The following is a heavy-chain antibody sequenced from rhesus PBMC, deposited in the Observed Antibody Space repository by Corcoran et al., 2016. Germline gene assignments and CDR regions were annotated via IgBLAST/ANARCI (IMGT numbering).Heavy chain of an antibody. V-gene: IGHV4-165*02. CDR3: AKLRRSGGYFTGGLDS. J-gene: IGHJ6*01. CDR1: GGSISGYY. D-gene: IGHD3-28*01. CDR2: IGGSSGST. Sequence: QVQLQESGPGLVKPSETLSLTCAVSGGSISGYYWNWIRQPPGKGLEWIGYIGGSSGSTTDNPSLKSRVTISTDTAKTHFSLKLSSVTAADTAVYYCAKLRRSGGYFTGGLDSWGQGLVVTVSS.